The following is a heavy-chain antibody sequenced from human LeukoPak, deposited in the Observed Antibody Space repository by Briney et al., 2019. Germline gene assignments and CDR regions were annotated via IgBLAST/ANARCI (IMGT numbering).Heavy chain of an antibody. CDR2: IYSSGRT. CDR3: ARHLDYGDHQGAFDI. Sequence: SETLSLTCTVSGGSISSYSWSWIRQLPGKGLEWIGYIYSSGRTNHNPSLKSRVTISVSTSRNQFSLKLSSVTAADTAVYYCARHLDYGDHQGAFDIWGQGTMVTVSS. D-gene: IGHD4-17*01. V-gene: IGHV4-59*08. J-gene: IGHJ3*02. CDR1: GGSISSYS.